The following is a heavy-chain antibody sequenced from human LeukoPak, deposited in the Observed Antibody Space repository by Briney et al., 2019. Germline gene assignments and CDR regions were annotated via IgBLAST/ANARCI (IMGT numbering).Heavy chain of an antibody. V-gene: IGHV4-34*01. J-gene: IGHJ5*02. CDR2: INHRGST. CDR1: GGSFSGYY. CDR3: ARVTTMVRGVMNWFDP. D-gene: IGHD3-10*01. Sequence: SETLSLTRAVYGGSFSGYYWSWIRQRPGKGLEWIGEINHRGSTNYNPSLKSRVTISVDTSKNQFSLKLSSVTAADTAVYYCARVTTMVRGVMNWFDPWGQGTLVTVSS.